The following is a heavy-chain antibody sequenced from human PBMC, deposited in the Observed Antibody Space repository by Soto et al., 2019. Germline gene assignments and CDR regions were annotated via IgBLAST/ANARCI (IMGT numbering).Heavy chain of an antibody. V-gene: IGHV3-48*02. D-gene: IGHD4-17*01. CDR2: DGARGTI. CDR1: GFTLSSYS. Sequence: GSLRLSCVVSGFTLSSYSMNWVRQAPGKGLEWVSHDGARGTILYADSVKGRFTVSRDNAKNSLYLQMNSLRDEDTAVYYCARQGPYGDHADWGQGTLVTVSS. CDR3: ARQGPYGDHAD. J-gene: IGHJ4*02.